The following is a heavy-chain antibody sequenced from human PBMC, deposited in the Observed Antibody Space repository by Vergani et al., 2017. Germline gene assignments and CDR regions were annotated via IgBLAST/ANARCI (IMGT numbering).Heavy chain of an antibody. CDR2: ISGSGGST. CDR1: GFTFSSYA. V-gene: IGHV3-23*04. CDR3: AKDLVWCSSTSCYPPFKGLFDY. J-gene: IGHJ4*02. D-gene: IGHD2-2*01. Sequence: EVQLVESGGGLVKPGGSLRLSCAASGFTFSSYAMSWVRQAPGTGLEWVSAISGSGGSTYYADSVKGRFTISRDNSKNTLYLQMNSLRAEDMAGDYCAKDLVWCSSTSCYPPFKGLFDYWGQGTLVTVSS.